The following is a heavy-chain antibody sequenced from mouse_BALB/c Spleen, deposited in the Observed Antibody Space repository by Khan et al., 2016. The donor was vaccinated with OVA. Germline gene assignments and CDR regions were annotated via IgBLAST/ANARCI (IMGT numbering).Heavy chain of an antibody. D-gene: IGHD1-1*01. Sequence: QVQLQQSGPELVRPGASVKMSCKASGYTFTSFWIHWVKQRPGQGLEWIGMIDPSKSEPRLNQKFKDKATLNVDKSSNTAYMQLSRLPSEDSAVYYCARGGYGSPFAYWGQGTLVTVSA. CDR1: GYTFTSFW. CDR2: IDPSKSEP. J-gene: IGHJ3*01. CDR3: ARGGYGSPFAY. V-gene: IGHV1S127*01.